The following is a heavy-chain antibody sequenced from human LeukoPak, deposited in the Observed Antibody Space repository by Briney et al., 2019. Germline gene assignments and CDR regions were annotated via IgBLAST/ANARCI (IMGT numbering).Heavy chain of an antibody. J-gene: IGHJ6*03. D-gene: IGHD3-10*01. CDR3: ARDCAHYGSGSYYHYYYYYYVDV. CDR2: ISSSGSTI. V-gene: IGHV3-48*03. CDR1: GFTFSSYE. Sequence: GSLRLSCAASGFTFSSYEMNWVRQAPGKGLEWVSYISSSGSTIYYADSVKGRFTISRDNAKNSLYLQMNSLRAEDTAVYYCARDCAHYGSGSYYHYYYYYYVDVWGKGTTVTISS.